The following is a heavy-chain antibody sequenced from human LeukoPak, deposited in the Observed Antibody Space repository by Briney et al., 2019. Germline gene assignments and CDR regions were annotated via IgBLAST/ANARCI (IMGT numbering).Heavy chain of an antibody. CDR2: IYSSGDT. J-gene: IGHJ4*02. CDR1: GGSISPGYY. Sequence: PSQTLSLTCTVSGGSISPGYYWSWVRQPAGKELQWIGRIYSSGDTHYNPSFQSRVTISVDTSKNQFSLKLSSVTAADTAVYYCARHLTDYWGQGTLVTVSS. D-gene: IGHD3-9*01. CDR3: ARHLTDY. V-gene: IGHV4-61*02.